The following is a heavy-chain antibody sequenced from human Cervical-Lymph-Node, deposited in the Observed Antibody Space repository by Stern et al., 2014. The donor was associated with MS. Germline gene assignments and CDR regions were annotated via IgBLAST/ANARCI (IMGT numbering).Heavy chain of an antibody. CDR1: GYTFTSYA. V-gene: IGHV1-3*01. Sequence: QVQLMQSGAEVRKPGASVKVSCKASGYTFTSYAMNWVRQAPGQRLEWMGGINAGTGNTKYSQKFQARVTLTRDTSASTAYMELSSLRSEDTAVYYCAKEGANDCFDYWGQGTLVTVS. CDR3: AKEGANDCFDY. J-gene: IGHJ4*02. CDR2: INAGTGNT.